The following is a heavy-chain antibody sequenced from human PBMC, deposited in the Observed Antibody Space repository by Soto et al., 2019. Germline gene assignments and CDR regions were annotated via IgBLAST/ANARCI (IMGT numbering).Heavy chain of an antibody. Sequence: GASVKVSCKASGYTLTSYYMHWVQQAPGQGLEWMGIINPSGGSTSYAQKFQGRVTMTRDTSTSTVYMELSSLRSEDTAVYYCARDIRGYGPDYYYYYGMDVWGQGTTVTVSS. D-gene: IGHD5-18*01. J-gene: IGHJ6*02. CDR2: INPSGGST. CDR1: GYTLTSYY. V-gene: IGHV1-46*03. CDR3: ARDIRGYGPDYYYYYGMDV.